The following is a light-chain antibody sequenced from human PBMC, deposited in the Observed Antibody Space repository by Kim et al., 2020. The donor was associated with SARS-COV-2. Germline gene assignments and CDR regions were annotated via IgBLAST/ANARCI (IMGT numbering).Light chain of an antibody. CDR3: QQRNKWPRT. CDR2: DVS. J-gene: IGKJ1*01. V-gene: IGKV3-11*01. CDR1: QSISTD. Sequence: EIVLTQSPATLSLSPGQRATLSCRASQSISTDLAWYQQKPGQAPRLFIYDVSNRATGIPARFIGSGSGTVFTLTVSSLEPEDSAIYHCQQRNKWPRTFGQGTKVDIK.